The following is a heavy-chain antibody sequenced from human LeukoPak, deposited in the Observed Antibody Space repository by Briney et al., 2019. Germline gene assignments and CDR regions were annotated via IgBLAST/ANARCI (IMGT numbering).Heavy chain of an antibody. J-gene: IGHJ4*02. CDR2: INHSGST. D-gene: IGHD3-10*01. CDR1: GGSFSGYY. Sequence: SETLSLTCAVYGGSFSGYYWSWIRQPPAKGLDWIGEINHSGSTNYNPSLKSRVTISVDTSKNQFYLKLSSVTAADTAVYYCARGAYYYGSGSRPAPFFDYWGQGTLVTVSS. V-gene: IGHV4-34*01. CDR3: ARGAYYYGSGSRPAPFFDY.